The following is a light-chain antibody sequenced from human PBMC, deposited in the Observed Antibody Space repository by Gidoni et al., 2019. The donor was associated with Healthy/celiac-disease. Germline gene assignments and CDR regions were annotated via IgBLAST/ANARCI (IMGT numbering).Light chain of an antibody. J-gene: IGKJ4*01. CDR3: QQGNT. V-gene: IGKV1-39*01. CDR2: AAS. Sequence: DIQMTQSPSSLSASVGDRVTITCRASQSISSYLNWYQQKPGKAPKLLIYAASSLQSGVPSRFSGSGSGTDFTLTISSLQPEDFATYYCQQGNTVGGGTKVEIK. CDR1: QSISSY.